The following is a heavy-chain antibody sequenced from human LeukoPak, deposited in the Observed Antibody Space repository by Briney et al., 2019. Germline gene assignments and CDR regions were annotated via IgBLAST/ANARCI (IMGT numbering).Heavy chain of an antibody. Sequence: SETLSLTCTVSGYSISSGYYWGWIRQPPGEGLEWIGIIYHSGRTDYNPSLKSRVTISEDTSKNQFSLKLSSVTAADTAVYYCARDGLVQTISGDFDYWGQGTLVTVSS. V-gene: IGHV4-38-2*02. CDR2: IYHSGRT. D-gene: IGHD6-13*01. CDR3: ARDGLVQTISGDFDY. CDR1: GYSISSGYY. J-gene: IGHJ4*02.